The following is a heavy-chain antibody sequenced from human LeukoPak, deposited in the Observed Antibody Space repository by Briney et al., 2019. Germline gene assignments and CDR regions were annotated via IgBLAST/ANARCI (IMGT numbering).Heavy chain of an antibody. CDR1: GGSISSYS. CDR2: IYYSGST. V-gene: IGHV4-59*01. CDR3: ARDLGYSYGPFDY. J-gene: IGHJ4*02. Sequence: SETLSLTSTVSGGSISSYSWSWIRQPAGKGLEWIGYIYYSGSTNYNPSLKTRVTISVDTSKNQFSLKLSSVTAADTAVYYCARDLGYSYGPFDYWGQGTLVTVSS. D-gene: IGHD5-18*01.